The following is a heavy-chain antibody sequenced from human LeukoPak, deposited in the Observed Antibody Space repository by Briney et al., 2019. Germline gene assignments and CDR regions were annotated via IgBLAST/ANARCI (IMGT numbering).Heavy chain of an antibody. V-gene: IGHV3-23*01. J-gene: IGHJ4*02. CDR1: GLTLRSFA. CDR3: AAMTTAAANAFFY. Sequence: GGSLRLSCEVSGLTLRSFAMSWVRQPAGKGLEWVSAISGDGGSTEYADSVKGRFTISRDNSKNTVYLQMNSLRAGDTALYYCAAMTTAAANAFFYWGRGTVATVS. CDR2: ISGDGGST. D-gene: IGHD2-2*01.